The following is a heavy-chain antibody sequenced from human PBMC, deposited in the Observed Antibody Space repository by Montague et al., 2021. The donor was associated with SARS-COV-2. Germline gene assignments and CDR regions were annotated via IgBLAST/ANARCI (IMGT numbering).Heavy chain of an antibody. CDR1: GGSISRGGYY. V-gene: IGHV4-31*03. D-gene: IGHD2-15*01. CDR2: IYYSGST. J-gene: IGHJ2*01. Sequence: TLSLTCTVSGGSISRGGYYWSWIRQHPGKGLEWIGYIYYSGSTYYNPSLKSRVTISVDTSKNQFSLKLNSVTAADTAVYYCARVLGGYCSGGSCYRGWYFELWGRGTLVTVSS. CDR3: ARVLGGYCSGGSCYRGWYFEL.